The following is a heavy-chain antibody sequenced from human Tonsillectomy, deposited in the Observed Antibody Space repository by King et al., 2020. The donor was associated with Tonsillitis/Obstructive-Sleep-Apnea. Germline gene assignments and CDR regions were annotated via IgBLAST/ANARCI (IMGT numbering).Heavy chain of an antibody. CDR3: ARHKFLGQWEFQAPYSYYGLDV. V-gene: IGHV3-11*01. Sequence: HVQLVESGGGLVKPGGSLRLSCAASGFTFSDYYITWIRQAPGKGLEWISFISNSGDTIYYADSVKGRFTISRDDSIDSLYLHMNSLRADDTAVYYCARHKFLGQWEFQAPYSYYGLDVWGQGTTVTVSS. D-gene: IGHD1-26*01. CDR2: ISNSGDTI. CDR1: GFTFSDYY. J-gene: IGHJ6*02.